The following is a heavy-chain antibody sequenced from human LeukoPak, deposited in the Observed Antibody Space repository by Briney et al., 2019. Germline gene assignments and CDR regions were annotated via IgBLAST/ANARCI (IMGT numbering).Heavy chain of an antibody. V-gene: IGHV1-69*13. CDR3: ARTGYYRYYYYGMDV. CDR1: GGTFSSYA. D-gene: IGHD3/OR15-3a*01. Sequence: SVKVSCKASGGTFSSYAISWVRQAPGQGLEWMGGIIPIFGTANYAQKFQGRVTITADESTSTAYMELSSLRSEDTAVYYCARTGYYRYYYYGMDVWAKGPRSPSP. CDR2: IIPIFGTA. J-gene: IGHJ6*02.